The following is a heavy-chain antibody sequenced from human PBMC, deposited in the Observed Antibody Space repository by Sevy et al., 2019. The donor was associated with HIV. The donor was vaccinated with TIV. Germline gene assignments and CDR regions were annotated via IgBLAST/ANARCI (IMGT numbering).Heavy chain of an antibody. CDR3: ARVDAYCHKGLDP. Sequence: GGSLRLSCEASGFTFSSYEMNWVRQAPGKGLEWISYISTSGNTKYYADSVKGRFTISRDDAKNSLYLQMNSLRAEDTALYYCARVDAYCHKGLDPWGQGTLVTVSS. V-gene: IGHV3-48*03. D-gene: IGHD2-15*01. J-gene: IGHJ5*02. CDR2: ISTSGNTK. CDR1: GFTFSSYE.